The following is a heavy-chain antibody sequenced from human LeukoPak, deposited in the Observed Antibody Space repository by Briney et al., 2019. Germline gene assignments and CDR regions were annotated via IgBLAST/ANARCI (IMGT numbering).Heavy chain of an antibody. D-gene: IGHD6-13*01. CDR3: ARDLGAAAGTDFQD. V-gene: IGHV3-7*01. Sequence: GGSLRLSCAASGFTFSSYWMSWVRQAPGKGLEWVANIKQDGSEKYYVDSVKGRFTISRDNAKNSLYLQMNSLRAEDTAVYYCARDLGAAAGTDFQDWGQGTLVAVSS. CDR1: GFTFSSYW. J-gene: IGHJ1*01. CDR2: IKQDGSEK.